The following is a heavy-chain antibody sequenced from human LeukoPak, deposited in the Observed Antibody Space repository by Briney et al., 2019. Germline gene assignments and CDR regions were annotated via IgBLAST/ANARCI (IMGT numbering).Heavy chain of an antibody. D-gene: IGHD5-24*01. J-gene: IGHJ4*02. CDR3: AGRERWLQL. V-gene: IGHV3-23*01. CDR2: ISGSGGST. CDR1: GFTFSSYG. Sequence: GGTLRLSCTASGFTFSSYGMSWVRQAPGKGLEWVSAISGSGGSTYYADSVKGRFTISRDNSKNTLYLQMNSLRAQDTAVYYCAGRERWLQLWGQGTLVTVSS.